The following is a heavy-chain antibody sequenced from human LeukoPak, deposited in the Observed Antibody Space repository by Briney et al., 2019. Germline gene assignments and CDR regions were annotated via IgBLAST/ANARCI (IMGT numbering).Heavy chain of an antibody. V-gene: IGHV4-61*01. D-gene: IGHD3-9*01. CDR3: AREQYDILTGYSVLDY. CDR1: GGSVSSSSYY. Sequence: SETLSLTCTVSGGSVSSSSYYWGWIRQPPGKGLEWIGYIYYSGSTNYNPSLKSRVTISVDTSKNQFSLKLSSVTAADTAVYYCAREQYDILTGYSVLDYWGQGTLVTVSS. CDR2: IYYSGST. J-gene: IGHJ4*02.